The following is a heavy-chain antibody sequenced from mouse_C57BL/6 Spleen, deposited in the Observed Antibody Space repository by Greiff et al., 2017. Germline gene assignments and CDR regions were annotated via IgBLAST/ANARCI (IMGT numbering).Heavy chain of an antibody. J-gene: IGHJ4*01. CDR2: IYPGSGST. D-gene: IGHD2-5*01. CDR1: GYTFTSSW. CDR3: ARRDYSNYHYAMDY. V-gene: IGHV1-55*01. Sequence: VQLQQPGAELVKPGASVKMSCKASGYTFTSSWITWVKQRPGQGLEWIGDIYPGSGSTNYNEKFKSKATLTVDTSSSTAYMQLSSLTSEDSAVYYCARRDYSNYHYAMDYWGQGTSVTVSS.